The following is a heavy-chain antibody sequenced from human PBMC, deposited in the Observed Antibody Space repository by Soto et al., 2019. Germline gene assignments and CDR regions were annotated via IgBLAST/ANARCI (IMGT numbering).Heavy chain of an antibody. CDR1: GFTFRDYG. CDR3: VMGGPEAVRDFDD. J-gene: IGHJ4*02. D-gene: IGHD6-19*01. CDR2: ILYDGSES. Sequence: QVRLVESGGGVVQAGRSLRLSCEASGFTFRDYGMNWVRQAPGKGLEWEGVILYDGSESYYADSVKGRFSFSRDNSNNILYLQMSSVRTEDRAVYYCVMGGPEAVRDFDDWGQGTLVTVS. V-gene: IGHV3-30*03.